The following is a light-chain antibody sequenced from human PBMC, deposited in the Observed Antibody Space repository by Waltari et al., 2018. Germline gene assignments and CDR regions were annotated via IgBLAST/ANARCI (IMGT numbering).Light chain of an antibody. CDR1: QSVLYSSNNKNY. CDR3: QQYYAVRRT. Sequence: DIVMTQSPEFLAVPLGERATLQCKSSQSVLYSSNNKNYLAWYQQKPGQPPKLLIHWASNRESGVPDRFSGSGSGTDFTLTISSLQAEDVAVYYCQQYYAVRRTFGQGTKVEV. V-gene: IGKV4-1*01. J-gene: IGKJ1*01. CDR2: WAS.